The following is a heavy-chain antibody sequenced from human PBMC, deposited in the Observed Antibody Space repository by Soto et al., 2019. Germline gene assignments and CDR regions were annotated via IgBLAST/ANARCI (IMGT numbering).Heavy chain of an antibody. V-gene: IGHV3-30*18. CDR1: GFTFSSYG. CDR3: AKPQLEWLLNDFYYYYGMDV. CDR2: ISYDGSNK. D-gene: IGHD3-3*01. J-gene: IGHJ6*02. Sequence: QVQLVESGGGVVQPGRSLRLSCAASGFTFSSYGMHWVRQAPGKGLEWVAVISYDGSNKYYADSVKGRFTISRDNSKNTLYLQMNSLRAEDTAVYYCAKPQLEWLLNDFYYYYGMDVWGQGTTVTVSS.